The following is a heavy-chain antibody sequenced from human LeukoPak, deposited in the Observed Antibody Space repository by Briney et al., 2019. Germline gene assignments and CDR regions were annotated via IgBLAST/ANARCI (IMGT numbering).Heavy chain of an antibody. J-gene: IGHJ4*02. CDR2: IGGSGAGT. CDR3: AKNGGDTYGTGHFDY. V-gene: IGHV3-23*01. D-gene: IGHD3-10*01. Sequence: GGSLRLSCAASGFTFNTYAMTWVRQAPGKGLEWVSAIGGSGAGTYYADSVKGRFTISRGNSKNTLYLQMNSLRAEDTAVYYCAKNGGDTYGTGHFDYWGQGTLVTVSS. CDR1: GFTFNTYA.